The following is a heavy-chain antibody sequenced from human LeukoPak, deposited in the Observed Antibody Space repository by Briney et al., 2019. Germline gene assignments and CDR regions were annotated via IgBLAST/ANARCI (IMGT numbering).Heavy chain of an antibody. V-gene: IGHV3-30*03. CDR3: ARDSETSTVTTFFEYYYYYMDV. D-gene: IGHD4-11*01. J-gene: IGHJ6*03. CDR1: GFTFSSYS. CDR2: ISYDGSNK. Sequence: GRSLRLSCAASGFTFSSYSIHWVRQAPGKGLEWVAVISYDGSNKYYADSVKGRFTISRDNSKNTLYLQMNSLRAEDTAVYYCARDSETSTVTTFFEYYYYYMDVWGKGTTVTVSS.